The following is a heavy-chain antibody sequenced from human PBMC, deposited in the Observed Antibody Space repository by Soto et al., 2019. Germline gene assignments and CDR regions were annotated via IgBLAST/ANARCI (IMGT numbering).Heavy chain of an antibody. J-gene: IGHJ4*01. D-gene: IGHD2-2*01. CDR1: GYSFTNYA. V-gene: IGHV1-3*04. Sequence: QVQIVQSGAEVKKPGASVKVSCKASGYSFTNYAIHWVRQAPGQRPEWMGWINTGNGNTKYSQKFQGRVTISRDTSANTAYLELSSLRSGDTDGYYCEICHYQQFRVDYCGHVTLVTVAS. CDR3: EICHYQQFRVDY. CDR2: INTGNGNT.